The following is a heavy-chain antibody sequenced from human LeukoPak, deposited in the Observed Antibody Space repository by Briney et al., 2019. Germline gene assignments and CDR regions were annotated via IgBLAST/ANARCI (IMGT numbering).Heavy chain of an antibody. CDR2: ISGSGGST. D-gene: IGHD3-22*01. V-gene: IGHV3-23*01. Sequence: GGSLRLSCAASGFTFSSYSMNWVRQAPGKGLEWISAISGSGGSTYYADSVKGRFTISRDNSKNTLYLQMNSLRAEDTAVYYCAKVAYYDSSHYYYMDVWGKGTTVTVSS. J-gene: IGHJ6*03. CDR3: AKVAYYDSSHYYYMDV. CDR1: GFTFSSYS.